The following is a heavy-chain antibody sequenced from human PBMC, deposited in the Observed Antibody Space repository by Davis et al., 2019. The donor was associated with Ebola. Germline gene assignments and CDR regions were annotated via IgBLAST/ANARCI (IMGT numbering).Heavy chain of an antibody. Sequence: GGSLRLSCAASGIVFSSYVMSWVRRAPGKGLEWVSTLGLSADTYYADSVKGRFTISRDNSKNTLYLQMSSLRAEDTAVYYCARDLPGGDWYFDLWGRGTLVTVSS. CDR1: GIVFSSYV. CDR2: LGLSADT. V-gene: IGHV3-23*01. CDR3: ARDLPGGDWYFDL. D-gene: IGHD1-14*01. J-gene: IGHJ2*01.